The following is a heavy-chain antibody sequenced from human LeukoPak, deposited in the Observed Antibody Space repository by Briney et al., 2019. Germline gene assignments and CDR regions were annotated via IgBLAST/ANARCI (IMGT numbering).Heavy chain of an antibody. J-gene: IGHJ4*02. D-gene: IGHD3-3*01. V-gene: IGHV4-39*01. CDR2: IYYSGST. Sequence: KSSETLSLTCTVSGGSISSSSYYWGWIRQPPGKGLEWIGSIYYSGSTYYNPSLKSRVTISVDTSKNQFSLKLSSVTAADTAVYYCARVITIFGVVTLMYFDYWGQGTLVTVSS. CDR1: GGSISSSSYY. CDR3: ARVITIFGVVTLMYFDY.